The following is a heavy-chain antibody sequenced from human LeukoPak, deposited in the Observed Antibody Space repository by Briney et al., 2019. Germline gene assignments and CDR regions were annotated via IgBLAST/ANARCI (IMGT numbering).Heavy chain of an antibody. J-gene: IGHJ4*02. CDR2: ISGNGDNT. D-gene: IGHD3-22*01. Sequence: GGSLRLSCAASGFTFSNYGMNWVRQAPGKGLEWVSAISGNGDNTYYADSVKGRFTISRDNSKNTLYLQMNSLRAEDTALYYCAKGSYYDSSGTYYFDYWGQGTLVTVSS. CDR1: GFTFSNYG. CDR3: AKGSYYDSSGTYYFDY. V-gene: IGHV3-23*01.